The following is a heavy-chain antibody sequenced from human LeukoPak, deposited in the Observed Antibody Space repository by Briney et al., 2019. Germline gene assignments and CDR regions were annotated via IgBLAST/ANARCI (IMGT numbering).Heavy chain of an antibody. Sequence: SETLSLTCTVSGGSISSSSYYWGWIRQPPGKGLEWIGSIYYSGSIYYNPSLKSRVTISVDTSKNQFSLKLSSVTAADTAVYYCARHLNDFWSGYYPNWFDPWGQGTLVTVSS. CDR1: GGSISSSSYY. D-gene: IGHD3-3*01. V-gene: IGHV4-39*01. CDR2: IYYSGSI. CDR3: ARHLNDFWSGYYPNWFDP. J-gene: IGHJ5*02.